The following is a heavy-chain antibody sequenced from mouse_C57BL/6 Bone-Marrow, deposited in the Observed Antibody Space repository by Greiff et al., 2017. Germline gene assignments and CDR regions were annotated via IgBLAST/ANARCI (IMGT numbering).Heavy chain of an antibody. Sequence: VQLVESGAELMKPGASVKLSCKATGYTFTGYWIEWVKQRPGHGLEWIGEILPGSGSTNYNEKFKGKATFTADTSSNTAYMQLSSLTTEDSAIYYCARRDSPVVARGNWYVDVWGTGTTVTVSS. CDR1: GYTFTGYW. J-gene: IGHJ1*03. CDR3: ARRDSPVVARGNWYVDV. D-gene: IGHD1-1*01. CDR2: ILPGSGST. V-gene: IGHV1-9*01.